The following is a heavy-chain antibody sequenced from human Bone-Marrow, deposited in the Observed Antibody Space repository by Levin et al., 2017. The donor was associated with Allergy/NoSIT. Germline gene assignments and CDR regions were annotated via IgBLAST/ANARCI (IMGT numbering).Heavy chain of an antibody. CDR2: IYYTGSS. CDR1: GVSITNYY. Sequence: SETLSLTCTVSGVSITNYYWTWVRQAPGRGLEWVGHIYYTGSSKYNPSLESRVFISADASKNQLSLILTSVTAADTAVYYCAGDMGRTCVNNTCFEGLDVWGQGTTVTVSS. D-gene: IGHD3-9*01. CDR3: AGDMGRTCVNNTCFEGLDV. J-gene: IGHJ6*02. V-gene: IGHV4-59*01.